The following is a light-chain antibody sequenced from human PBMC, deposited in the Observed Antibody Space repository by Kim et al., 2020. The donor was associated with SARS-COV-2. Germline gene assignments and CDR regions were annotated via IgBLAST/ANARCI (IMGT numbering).Light chain of an antibody. CDR3: QQYNNRPLT. CDR2: GAS. V-gene: IGKV3-15*01. J-gene: IGKJ4*01. Sequence: EIVLTQSPATLSLSPGERATLSCRASQSVSRNLAWYQQKPGQAPRLLIYGASTRATGIPARFSGSGSGTEFTLTISSLQSEDFAVYYCQQYNNRPLTFGGGTKVDIK. CDR1: QSVSRN.